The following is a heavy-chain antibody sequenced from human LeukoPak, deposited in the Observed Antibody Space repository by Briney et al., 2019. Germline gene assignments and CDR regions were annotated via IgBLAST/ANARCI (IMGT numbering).Heavy chain of an antibody. Sequence: KPSETLSLTCTVSCGSICSYYWSWIRQPPGKGLEWIANIYHTGSTNYNPSLSSRVTISIDTAKNQFSLKLTSVTAADTAVYYCARRGRNSSGWQDYLWGQGTLVTVSS. V-gene: IGHV4-59*01. CDR1: CGSICSYY. CDR2: IYHTGST. CDR3: ARRGRNSSGWQDYL. D-gene: IGHD6-25*01. J-gene: IGHJ4*02.